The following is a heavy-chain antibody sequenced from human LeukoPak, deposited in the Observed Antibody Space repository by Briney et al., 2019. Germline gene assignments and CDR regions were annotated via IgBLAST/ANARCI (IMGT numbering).Heavy chain of an antibody. CDR1: GGSISSYH. CDR2: IYHSGRT. CDR3: ASTTYYDFWSGHFDY. V-gene: IGHV4-59*12. D-gene: IGHD3-3*01. Sequence: SETLSLTCTVSGGSISSYHWSWIRQPPGKGLEWIGYIYHSGRTYYNPSLKSRVTISVDRSKNQFSLKLSSVTAADTAVYYCASTTYYDFWSGHFDYWGQGTLVTVSS. J-gene: IGHJ4*02.